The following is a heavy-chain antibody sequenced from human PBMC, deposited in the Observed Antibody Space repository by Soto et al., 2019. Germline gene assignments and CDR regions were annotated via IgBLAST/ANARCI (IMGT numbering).Heavy chain of an antibody. CDR3: AKKSSGYYPFDS. Sequence: PGGSLILACAGSGFHLTTCPMAWVRQAPGRGLERVSAISESGLNTEYADAVKGRFTISRDNSKNTLYLQMNSLRAEDTAIYYCAKKSSGYYPFDSWGQGALVTV. CDR2: ISESGLNT. CDR1: GFHLTTCP. J-gene: IGHJ5*01. D-gene: IGHD3-22*01. V-gene: IGHV3-23*01.